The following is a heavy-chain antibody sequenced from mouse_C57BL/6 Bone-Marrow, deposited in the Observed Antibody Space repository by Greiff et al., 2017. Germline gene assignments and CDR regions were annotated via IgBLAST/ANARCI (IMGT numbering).Heavy chain of an antibody. V-gene: IGHV14-1*01. CDR1: GYTIKDYY. J-gene: IGHJ2*01. Sequence: EVKLMESGAELVRPGASVKLSCTASGYTIKDYYMHWVKQRPEQGLEWIGRIDPEDGDTEYDPKFQGKATLTADPSSNTAYLQLSSLTSEDTAVYYCTAEKCPVYCGDWGQGTTLTVSS. CDR2: IDPEDGDT. CDR3: TAEKCPVYCGD.